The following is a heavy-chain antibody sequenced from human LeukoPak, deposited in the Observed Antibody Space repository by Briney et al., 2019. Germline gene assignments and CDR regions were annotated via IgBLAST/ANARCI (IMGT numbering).Heavy chain of an antibody. D-gene: IGHD2-15*01. CDR1: GFTFSSYA. V-gene: IGHV3-30*01. Sequence: GRSLRLSCAASGFTFSSYAMHWVRQAPGKGLEWVAVISYDGSNKYYADSVKGRFTISRDNSKNTLYLQMNSLRAEDTAVYYCARLVGYCSGSSCFGGQGTLVTVSS. J-gene: IGHJ4*02. CDR3: ARLVGYCSGSSCF. CDR2: ISYDGSNK.